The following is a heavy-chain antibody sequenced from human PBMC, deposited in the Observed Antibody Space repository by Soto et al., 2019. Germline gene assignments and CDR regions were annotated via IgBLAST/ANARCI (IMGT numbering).Heavy chain of an antibody. CDR1: GFTFSSYS. D-gene: IGHD3-16*02. CDR2: ISSSSSTI. Sequence: GGSLRLSCAASGFTFSSYSMNWVRQAPGKGLEWVSYISSSSSTIYYADSVKGRFTISRDNAKNSLYLQMNSLRAEDTAVYYCARDGGFTFGGVIVNSHPPYFDYWGQGTLVTVSS. J-gene: IGHJ4*02. V-gene: IGHV3-48*01. CDR3: ARDGGFTFGGVIVNSHPPYFDY.